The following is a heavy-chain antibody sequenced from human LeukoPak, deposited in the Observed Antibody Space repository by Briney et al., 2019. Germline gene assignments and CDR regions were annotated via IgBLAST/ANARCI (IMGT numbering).Heavy chain of an antibody. Sequence: GGSLRPSCAASGFTFSSYSINWVRQAPGKGLEWVSSISSSSSYIYYADSVKGRFTISRDNAKNSLYLQMNSLRAEDTAVYYCARGRIAAAITFDYWGQGTLVTVSS. CDR3: ARGRIAAAITFDY. CDR2: ISSSSSYI. J-gene: IGHJ4*02. D-gene: IGHD6-13*01. V-gene: IGHV3-21*01. CDR1: GFTFSSYS.